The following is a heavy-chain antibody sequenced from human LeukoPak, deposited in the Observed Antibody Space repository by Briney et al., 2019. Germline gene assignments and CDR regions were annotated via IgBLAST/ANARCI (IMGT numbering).Heavy chain of an antibody. CDR1: GFTFSSYA. J-gene: IGHJ6*02. V-gene: IGHV3-23*01. CDR2: ISGTGSTT. D-gene: IGHD2-2*01. Sequence: PGGSLRLSCAASGFTFSSYAMSWVRQAPGKGLEWVSAISGTGSTTFYADSVKGRFTISRDNSKNTLYLQMNSLRAEDTAVHYCAKKLGYCSSTSCYFFRHYYYGMDVWGQGTTVTVSS. CDR3: AKKLGYCSSTSCYFFRHYYYGMDV.